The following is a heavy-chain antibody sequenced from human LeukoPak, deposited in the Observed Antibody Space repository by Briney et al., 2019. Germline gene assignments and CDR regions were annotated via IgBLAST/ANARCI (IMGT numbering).Heavy chain of an antibody. CDR2: ISSSGSTI. CDR3: AIQHQKRAARAGSNLSYFDY. J-gene: IGHJ4*02. Sequence: PGGSLRLSCAASGFTFSDYYMSWIRQAPGKGLEWVSYISSSGSTIYYADSVKGRFTISRDNAKNSLYLQMNSLRAEDTAVYYCAIQHQKRAARAGSNLSYFDYWGQGTLVTVSS. V-gene: IGHV3-11*01. CDR1: GFTFSDYY. D-gene: IGHD6-6*01.